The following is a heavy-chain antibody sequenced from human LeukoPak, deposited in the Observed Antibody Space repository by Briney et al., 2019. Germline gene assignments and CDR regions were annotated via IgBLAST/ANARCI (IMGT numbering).Heavy chain of an antibody. CDR2: VILNFGTA. Sequence: SVKVSCNASGGSFSSNGISWVRQGPGQGHERKGGVILNFGTANYAQQFQGRVATTADESTSTAYIELSSRRSEDTAVYYCARDAGYCSSTSCSPTEYYYYGMDVWGKGTTVTVSS. D-gene: IGHD2-2*03. J-gene: IGHJ6*04. CDR1: GGSFSSNG. CDR3: ARDAGYCSSTSCSPTEYYYYGMDV. V-gene: IGHV1-69*01.